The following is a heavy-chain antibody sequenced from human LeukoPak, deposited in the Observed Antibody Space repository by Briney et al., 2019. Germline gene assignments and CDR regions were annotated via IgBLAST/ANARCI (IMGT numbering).Heavy chain of an antibody. CDR3: TRDFMATITDY. J-gene: IGHJ4*02. Sequence: GGSLRLSCAASGFTVSDNYMSWVRQAPGKGLEWVSVIYSGGSTYYADSVKGRFTISRDNSKNTLYLQMNSLRAEDTAVYYCTRDFMATITDYWGQGTLVTVSS. CDR2: IYSGGST. V-gene: IGHV3-66*01. CDR1: GFTVSDNY. D-gene: IGHD5-24*01.